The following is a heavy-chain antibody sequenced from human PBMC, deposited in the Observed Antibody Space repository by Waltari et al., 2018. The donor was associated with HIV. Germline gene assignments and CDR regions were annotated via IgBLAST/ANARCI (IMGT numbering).Heavy chain of an antibody. CDR3: VVSSFDY. V-gene: IGHV3-30*03. CDR1: GFSFRNYA. D-gene: IGHD3-10*01. Sequence: QVQLVESGGVVAQPGRSLSLSCAASGFSFRNYAMHLVRQAPGKGLEWLTLISYDETNEYYTDSVRGRFTISRDNSKNMLYLQMNTLRPEDTAIYYCVVSSFDYWGQGTLVTVSS. J-gene: IGHJ4*02. CDR2: ISYDETNE.